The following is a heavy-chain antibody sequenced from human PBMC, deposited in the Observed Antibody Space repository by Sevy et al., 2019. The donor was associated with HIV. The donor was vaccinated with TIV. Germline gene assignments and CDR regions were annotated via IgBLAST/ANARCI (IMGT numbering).Heavy chain of an antibody. V-gene: IGHV3-30*03. CDR1: GLTFSRYG. Sequence: GGSLRLSCAASGLTFSRYGMHWVRQAPGKGLDWVAVISFDGSSQYYADSVKGRFTISRDNSRKTVSLQMNSLRLEDTAVYYCVSNTLTTLRFDYWGQGTVVTVSS. J-gene: IGHJ4*02. D-gene: IGHD4-17*01. CDR3: VSNTLTTLRFDY. CDR2: ISFDGSSQ.